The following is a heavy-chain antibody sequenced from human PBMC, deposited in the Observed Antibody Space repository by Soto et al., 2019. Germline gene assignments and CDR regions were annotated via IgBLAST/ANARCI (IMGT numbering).Heavy chain of an antibody. V-gene: IGHV4-39*01. CDR2: IYYSGST. J-gene: IGHJ5*02. D-gene: IGHD4-17*01. CDR3: ARHTVTSYNWFDP. CDR1: GGSISSSSYY. Sequence: QLQLQESGPGLVKPSETLSLTCTVSGGSISSSSYYWGWIRQPPGKGLEWIGSIYYSGSTYYNPSLKSRVTISVDTSKNQFSLKLSSVTAADTAVYYCARHTVTSYNWFDPWGQGTLVTVSS.